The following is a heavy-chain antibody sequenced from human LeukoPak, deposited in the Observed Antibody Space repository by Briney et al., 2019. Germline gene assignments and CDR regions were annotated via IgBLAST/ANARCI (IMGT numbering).Heavy chain of an antibody. J-gene: IGHJ6*02. CDR3: ANGRKNYYGSGLDYYYYGMDV. Sequence: SQTLSLACAVYGGSFSGYYWSWIRQPPGKGLEWIGEINHSGSTNYNPSLKSRVTISVDTSKNQFSLKLSSVTAADTAVYYCANGRKNYYGSGLDYYYYGMDVWGQGTTVTVSS. CDR1: GGSFSGYY. V-gene: IGHV4-34*01. CDR2: INHSGST. D-gene: IGHD3-10*01.